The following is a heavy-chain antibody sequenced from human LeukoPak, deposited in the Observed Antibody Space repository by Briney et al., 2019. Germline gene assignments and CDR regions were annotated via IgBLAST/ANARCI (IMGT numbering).Heavy chain of an antibody. D-gene: IGHD3-22*01. CDR3: VGSSGYYAEFDY. CDR1: GGSISSSSYY. V-gene: IGHV4-39*07. CDR2: IYYSGST. J-gene: IGHJ4*02. Sequence: SETLSLTCTVFGGSISSSSYYWGWIRQPPGKGLEWIGSIYYSGSTYYNPSLKSRVTISVDTSKNQFSLKLSSVTAADTAVYYCVGSSGYYAEFDYWGQGTLVTVSS.